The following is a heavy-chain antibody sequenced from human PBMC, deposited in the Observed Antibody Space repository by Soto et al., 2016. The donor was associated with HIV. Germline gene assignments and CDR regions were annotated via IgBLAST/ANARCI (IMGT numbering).Heavy chain of an antibody. J-gene: IGHJ5*02. CDR3: ARAGAAAAFNWFDP. D-gene: IGHD6-13*01. CDR1: GFTFSSYS. Sequence: EVQLVESGGGLVQPGGSLRLSCAASGFTFSSYSMNWVRQAPGKGLEWVSYISSSSSTIYYADSVKGRFTISRDNAKNSLYLQMNSLRAEDTAVYYCARAGAAAAFNWFDPWGQGTLVTVSS. CDR2: ISSSSSTI. V-gene: IGHV3-48*04.